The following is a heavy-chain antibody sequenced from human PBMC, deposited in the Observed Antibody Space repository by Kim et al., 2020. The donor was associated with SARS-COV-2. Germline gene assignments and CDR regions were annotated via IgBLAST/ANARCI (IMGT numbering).Heavy chain of an antibody. CDR2: IKSDGSST. CDR1: GFTFSSYW. V-gene: IGHV3-74*01. D-gene: IGHD4-4*01. J-gene: IGHJ3*01. CDR3: ARELKVDPASPRQYDALDV. Sequence: GGSLRLSCAASGFTFSSYWMHWVRQSPGKGLVWVSRIKSDGSSTNYADSVKGRFIISRDNAKNTPFLQMNSLGGEDTAVYYCARELKVDPASPRQYDALDVWGQGTMVTVAS.